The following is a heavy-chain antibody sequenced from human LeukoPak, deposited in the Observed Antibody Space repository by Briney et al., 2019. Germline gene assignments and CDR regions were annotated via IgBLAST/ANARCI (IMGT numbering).Heavy chain of an antibody. CDR3: ARATERVLLWFGKKYYFDY. Sequence: ASVKVSCKASGYTFTSYDINWVRQATGQGLEWMGWMNPNSGNTGYAQKFQGRVTMPRNTSISTAYMELSSLRSEDTAVYYCARATERVLLWFGKKYYFDYWGQGTLVTVSS. V-gene: IGHV1-8*01. CDR1: GYTFTSYD. D-gene: IGHD3-10*01. J-gene: IGHJ4*02. CDR2: MNPNSGNT.